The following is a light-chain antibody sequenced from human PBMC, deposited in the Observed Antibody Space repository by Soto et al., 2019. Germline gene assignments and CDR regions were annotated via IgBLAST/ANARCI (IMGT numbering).Light chain of an antibody. CDR3: TSWTTSTTMI. J-gene: IGLJ2*01. CDR2: DVN. CDR1: SSDIGAYNF. V-gene: IGLV2-14*03. Sequence: QSALTQPASVSGSPGRSITISCTGTSSDIGAYNFVSWYQQHPGKAPKLMLYDVNIRPSGVSNRFSGSKSGNTASLTISGLQAEDEADYYCTSWTTSTTMIFGAGTKVTVL.